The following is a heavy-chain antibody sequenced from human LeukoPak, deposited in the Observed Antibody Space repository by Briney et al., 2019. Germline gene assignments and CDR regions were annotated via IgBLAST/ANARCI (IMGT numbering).Heavy chain of an antibody. J-gene: IGHJ4*02. D-gene: IGHD5-18*01. CDR2: ISASGGST. V-gene: IGHV3-23*01. CDR3: AREFYTGIQLWFYFDY. CDR1: GFTFSSSA. Sequence: PGGSLRLSCAASGFTFSSSAMSWVRQVPGKGLEWVSGISASGGSTYYADSVKGRFTISRDNSKNTLYLQMNSLRAEDTAVYYCAREFYTGIQLWFYFDYWGQGTLVTVSS.